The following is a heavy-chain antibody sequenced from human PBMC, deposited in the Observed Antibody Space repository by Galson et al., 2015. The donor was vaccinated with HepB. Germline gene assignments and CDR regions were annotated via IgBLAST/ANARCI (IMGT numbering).Heavy chain of an antibody. J-gene: IGHJ4*02. V-gene: IGHV4-59*01. D-gene: IGHD6-6*01. CDR1: GASISSYY. CDR3: ARVYDSSSADLDY. CDR2: ISYSGSP. Sequence: ETLSLTCTVSGASISSYYWNWIRQPPGKGLEWIGYISYSGSPDYNPSLKSRVTISINTSKNQFSLNLSSVTAADTAVYYCARVYDSSSADLDYWGQGTLVTVSS.